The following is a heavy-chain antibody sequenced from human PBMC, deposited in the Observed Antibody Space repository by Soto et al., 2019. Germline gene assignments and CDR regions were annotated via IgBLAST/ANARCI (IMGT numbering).Heavy chain of an antibody. CDR2: ISGSGGST. CDR3: GKGFEGSWIQLWLPGAFAC. Sequence: EVQLLESGGGLVQPGGSLRLSCAASGLTFSSYAMSWVRQAQGKGLEWVSTISGSGGSTYYADSVKGRFTISSDNSKNPLNLQMNGLRAEDTAVYYLGKGFEGSWIQLWLPGAFACWGQGTMVTVSS. CDR1: GLTFSSYA. D-gene: IGHD5-18*01. J-gene: IGHJ3*01. V-gene: IGHV3-23*01.